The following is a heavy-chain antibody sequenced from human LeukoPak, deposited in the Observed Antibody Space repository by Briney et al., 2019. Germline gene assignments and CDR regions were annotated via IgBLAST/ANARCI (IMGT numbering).Heavy chain of an antibody. Sequence: SETLSLTCTLSVCSTSIYYWSWIRQPPGKGLEWIGYIYYSGSTNYNPSLKSRVTISVDTSKNQFSLKLSSVTAADTAVYYCARVTTTHHRCSYYYYMDVWGKGTTVTVSS. J-gene: IGHJ6*03. CDR2: IYYSGST. CDR1: VCSTSIYY. D-gene: IGHD4-11*01. CDR3: ARVTTTHHRCSYYYYMDV. V-gene: IGHV4-59*01.